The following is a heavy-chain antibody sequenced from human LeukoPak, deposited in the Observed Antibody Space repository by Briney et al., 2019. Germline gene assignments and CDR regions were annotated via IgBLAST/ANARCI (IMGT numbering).Heavy chain of an antibody. J-gene: IGHJ4*02. CDR1: GYTFTSYG. Sequence: SVKVSCKASGYTFTSYGISWVRQAPGQGLEWMGGIIPIFGTANYAQKFQGRVTITADESTSTAYMELSSLRSEDTAVYYCARVAGSYSSSSYPAYWGQGTLVTVSS. CDR2: IIPIFGTA. D-gene: IGHD6-6*01. CDR3: ARVAGSYSSSSYPAY. V-gene: IGHV1-69*13.